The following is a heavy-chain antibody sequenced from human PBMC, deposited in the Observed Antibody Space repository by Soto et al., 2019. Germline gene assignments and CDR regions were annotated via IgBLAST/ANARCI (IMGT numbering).Heavy chain of an antibody. J-gene: IGHJ4*02. CDR3: TRLHFIVEPGINF. V-gene: IGHV3-73*01. CDR1: GFSFSDSG. D-gene: IGHD6-13*01. Sequence: GGSLRLSCAASGFSFSDSGIHWVSQTSGKGLEWVGRIRTKSNSYATAYAASVKGRFTISRDDSKNTAYLQMNSLKTEDTAVYYCTRLHFIVEPGINFWGQGTLDTVSS. CDR2: IRTKSNSYAT.